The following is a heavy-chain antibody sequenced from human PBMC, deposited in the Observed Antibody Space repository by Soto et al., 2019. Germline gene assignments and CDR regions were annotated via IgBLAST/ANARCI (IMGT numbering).Heavy chain of an antibody. V-gene: IGHV4-61*01. CDR3: ARLSAAWFDP. CDR1: GGSVSSGSYY. Sequence: QVQLQESGPGLVKPSETLSLTCTVSGGSVSSGSYYWSWIRQPPGKGLEWIGYIYHSGSTNYNPCLKSRVTISVDTSKNQFSLSLTSVTAADTAVYYCARLSAAWFDPWGQGTLVTVAS. CDR2: IYHSGST. J-gene: IGHJ5*02. D-gene: IGHD6-19*01.